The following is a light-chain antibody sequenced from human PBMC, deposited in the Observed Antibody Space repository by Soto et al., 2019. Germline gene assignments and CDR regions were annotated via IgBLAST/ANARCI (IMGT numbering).Light chain of an antibody. CDR1: SSALDTYNY. CDR3: SSHRASSTPYV. Sequence: QSALTQPASVSGSSGQSITISCTETSSALDTYNYVSWYQQHPGKAPKLVIYDVYSRPSGVSDRLSGSKSGNTASLTISWLQSEDEADYYCSSHRASSTPYVFGTGTKVTVL. V-gene: IGLV2-14*03. J-gene: IGLJ1*01. CDR2: DVY.